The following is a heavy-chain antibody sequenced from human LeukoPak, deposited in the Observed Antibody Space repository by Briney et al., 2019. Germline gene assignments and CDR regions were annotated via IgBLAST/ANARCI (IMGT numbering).Heavy chain of an antibody. Sequence: GGSLRLSCAASGFTFSSYAMHWVRQAPGKGLEWVAVISYDGSNKYYADSVKGRFTISRDNSKNTLYLQMNSLRAEDTAVYYCARGPERTGVGTRYYYDMDVWGQGATVTVSS. CDR3: ARGPERTGVGTRYYYDMDV. CDR1: GFTFSSYA. CDR2: ISYDGSNK. D-gene: IGHD2-8*01. J-gene: IGHJ6*02. V-gene: IGHV3-30-3*01.